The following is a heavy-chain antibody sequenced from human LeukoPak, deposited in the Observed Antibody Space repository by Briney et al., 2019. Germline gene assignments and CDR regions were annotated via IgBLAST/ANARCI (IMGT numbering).Heavy chain of an antibody. CDR3: VRVGNRDQDYYYSYMDV. CDR1: GFTFSSYG. Sequence: GGSLRLSCAASGFTFSSYGMTWVRQAPGKGLEWVSYITSSGATIYYADSVKGRFTVSRDNAKNSLYLQMDSLRAEDTALYYCVRVGNRDQDYYYSYMDVWGRGTTVTVSS. CDR2: ITSSGATI. J-gene: IGHJ6*03. V-gene: IGHV3-48*04. D-gene: IGHD5-24*01.